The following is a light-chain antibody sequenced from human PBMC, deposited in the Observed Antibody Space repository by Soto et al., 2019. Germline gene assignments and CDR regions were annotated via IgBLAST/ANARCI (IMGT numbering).Light chain of an antibody. CDR3: SSYTSSSTYV. J-gene: IGLJ1*01. CDR2: HVT. V-gene: IGLV2-14*03. Sequence: QYALTQPASVSGSPGQSITISCTGTSSDIGGYNYVSWYQHHPGKAPKLMIYHVTNRPSGVSNRFSGSKSGNTASLTISGLQAEDEADYYCSSYTSSSTYVFATGTKLTFL. CDR1: SSDIGGYNY.